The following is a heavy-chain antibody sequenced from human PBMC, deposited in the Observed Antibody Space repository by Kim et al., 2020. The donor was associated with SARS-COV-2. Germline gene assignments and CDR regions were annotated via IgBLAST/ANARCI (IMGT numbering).Heavy chain of an antibody. Sequence: SETLSLTCAVYGGSFSGYYWSWIRQPPGKGLEWIGEINHSGSTNYNPSLKSRVTISVDTSKNQFSLKLSSVTAADTAVYYCARRRIAAAGDDYWGQGTL. CDR1: GGSFSGYY. D-gene: IGHD6-13*01. J-gene: IGHJ4*02. V-gene: IGHV4-34*01. CDR2: INHSGST. CDR3: ARRRIAAAGDDY.